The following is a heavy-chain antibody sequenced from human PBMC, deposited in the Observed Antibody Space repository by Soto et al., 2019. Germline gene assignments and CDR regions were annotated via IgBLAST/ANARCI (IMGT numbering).Heavy chain of an antibody. CDR3: ARGLALYYYYYGMDV. J-gene: IGHJ6*02. D-gene: IGHD2-15*01. Sequence: QVQLVESGGGVVQPGRSLRLSCAASGFTFSSYAMHWVRQAPGKGLEWVAVISYDGSNKYYADSVKGRFTISRDNSKNTLYLQMNSLRAEDTAVYYCARGLALYYYYYGMDVWGQGTTVTVSS. V-gene: IGHV3-30-3*01. CDR1: GFTFSSYA. CDR2: ISYDGSNK.